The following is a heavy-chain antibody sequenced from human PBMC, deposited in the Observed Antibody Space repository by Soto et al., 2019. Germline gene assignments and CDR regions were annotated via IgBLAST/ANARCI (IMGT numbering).Heavy chain of an antibody. V-gene: IGHV4-59*01. Sequence: SETLSLTCTVSGGSISSYYWSWIRQPPGKGLEWIGYIYYSGSTNYNISLKSRVTISVDTSKNQFSLKLSSVTAADTAVYYCARGPFYDSVWGTYRYFDYWGQGSLVTSPQ. CDR3: ARGPFYDSVWGTYRYFDY. CDR2: IYYSGST. D-gene: IGHD3-16*02. CDR1: GGSISSYY. J-gene: IGHJ4*02.